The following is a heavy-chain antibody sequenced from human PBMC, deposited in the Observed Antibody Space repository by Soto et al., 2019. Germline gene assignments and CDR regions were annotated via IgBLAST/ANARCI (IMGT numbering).Heavy chain of an antibody. Sequence: GESLKISCKGSGYSFTSYWIGWVRQMPGKSLEWMGIIYPGDSDTRYSPSFQGQVTISADKSISTAYLQWSSLKASDTAMYYCARAYYYDSSGYYYYGMDVWGQGTTVTVSS. CDR3: ARAYYYDSSGYYYYGMDV. V-gene: IGHV5-51*01. J-gene: IGHJ6*02. CDR1: GYSFTSYW. CDR2: IYPGDSDT. D-gene: IGHD3-22*01.